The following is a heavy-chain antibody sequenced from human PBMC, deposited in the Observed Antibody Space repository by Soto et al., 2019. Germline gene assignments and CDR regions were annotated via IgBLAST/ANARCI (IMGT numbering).Heavy chain of an antibody. Sequence: XAILLLNSAVAGYSITSGYIWCWIRQPPGKGLEWIGTIYYGGNTNYNPSLKSRVTISVDTSKNQFSLQLSSVTAADTAVYYCAREEGGSRGMDVWGQGTTVTVSS. V-gene: IGHV4-38-2*01. J-gene: IGHJ6*02. CDR1: GYSITSGYI. CDR3: AREEGGSRGMDV. CDR2: IYYGGNT. D-gene: IGHD1-26*01.